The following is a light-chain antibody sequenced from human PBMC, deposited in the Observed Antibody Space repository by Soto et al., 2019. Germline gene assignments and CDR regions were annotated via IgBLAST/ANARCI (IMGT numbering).Light chain of an antibody. Sequence: DIQITRSPSSLSASVGDRVTITCRASQRISSYLNWYQQKPGKAPKLLIHTASTLQSGVPSRFSGSGSGTDFTLTISSLQPEDFASYYCQQRNSYPITFGQGTRLEIK. CDR2: TAS. CDR1: QRISSY. CDR3: QQRNSYPIT. J-gene: IGKJ5*01. V-gene: IGKV1-39*01.